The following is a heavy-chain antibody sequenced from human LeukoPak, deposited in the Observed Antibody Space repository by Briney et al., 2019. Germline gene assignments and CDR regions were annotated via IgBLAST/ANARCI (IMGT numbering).Heavy chain of an antibody. Sequence: GRSLRLSCAASGFTFDDYAMHWVRQAPGKGLEWVSIISWNSGSIGYADSVKGRFTISRDNAKNSLYLQMNSLRAEDMALYYCPKERSGSPLFSGFDYWGQGTLVTVSS. CDR3: PKERSGSPLFSGFDY. CDR2: ISWNSGSI. D-gene: IGHD3-10*01. V-gene: IGHV3-9*03. CDR1: GFTFDDYA. J-gene: IGHJ4*02.